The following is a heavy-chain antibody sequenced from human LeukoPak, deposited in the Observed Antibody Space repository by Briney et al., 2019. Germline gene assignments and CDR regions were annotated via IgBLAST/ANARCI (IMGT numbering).Heavy chain of an antibody. Sequence: GASVTVSCKASGYTFTSYYMHWVRQAPGQGLEWMGIIKPSGGSTSYAQKFQGRVTMTRDTSTSTVYMELSSLRSEDTAVYYCARAYGSGSYTLLFFDYWGQGTLVTVSS. CDR2: IKPSGGST. CDR3: ARAYGSGSYTLLFFDY. D-gene: IGHD3-10*01. J-gene: IGHJ4*02. CDR1: GYTFTSYY. V-gene: IGHV1-46*01.